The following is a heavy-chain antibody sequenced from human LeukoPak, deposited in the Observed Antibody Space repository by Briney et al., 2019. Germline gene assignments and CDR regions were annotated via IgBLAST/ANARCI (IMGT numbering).Heavy chain of an antibody. CDR3: AREENYDSSGYHY. J-gene: IGHJ4*02. CDR2: INHSGST. CDR1: GGSFSGYY. D-gene: IGHD3-22*01. V-gene: IGHV4-34*01. Sequence: SETLSLTCAVYGGSFSGYYWSWIRQPPGKGLEWIGEINHSGSTNYNPSLKSRVTISVGTSKNQFSLKLSSVTAADTAVYYCAREENYDSSGYHYWGQGTLVTVSS.